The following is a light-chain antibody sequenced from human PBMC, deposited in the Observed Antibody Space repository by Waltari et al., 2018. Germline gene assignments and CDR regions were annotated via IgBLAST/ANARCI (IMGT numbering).Light chain of an antibody. J-gene: IGKJ1*01. CDR3: QQNYNVPPA. V-gene: IGKV1-39*01. CDR2: GAS. CDR1: QSISSY. Sequence: DIQMTQSPSSLSASVGDRVTITCRASQSISSYLSWYQQKPMKAPKLLIYGASSLQSGVPSRFSGSGSGTHFTLTISSLQPEDFATYYCQQNYNVPPAFGPGTKVEIK.